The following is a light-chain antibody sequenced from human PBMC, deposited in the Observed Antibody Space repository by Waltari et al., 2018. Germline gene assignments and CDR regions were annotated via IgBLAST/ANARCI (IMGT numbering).Light chain of an antibody. CDR1: QSITKKF. J-gene: IGKJ2*01. V-gene: IGKV3-20*01. CDR3: QQYGSSVMYT. Sequence: VLTQSPGTLSLSPGESATLSCRASQSITKKFFAWYQQKPGQAPRLPARFSGSGSGTEFTLTISRLEPEDSAVYYCQQYGSSVMYTFGQGTKLEIK.